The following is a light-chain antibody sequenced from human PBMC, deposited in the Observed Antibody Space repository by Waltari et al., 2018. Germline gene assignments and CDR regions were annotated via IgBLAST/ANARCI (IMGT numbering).Light chain of an antibody. CDR2: KAS. V-gene: IGKV1-5*03. Sequence: DIQMTQSPSTLSAFVGDRGAITSRASQSSSTWLAWYQQKPGKAPKLLIYKASRLESGVPSRFSGSGSGTEFTLTISSLQPDDFATYYCQQNNVFPWTFGQGTKVEIK. CDR1: QSSSTW. CDR3: QQNNVFPWT. J-gene: IGKJ1*01.